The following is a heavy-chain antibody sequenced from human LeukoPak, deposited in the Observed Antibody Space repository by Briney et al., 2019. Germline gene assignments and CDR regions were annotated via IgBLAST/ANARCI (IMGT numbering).Heavy chain of an antibody. CDR1: GGSISSGGYS. V-gene: IGHV4-30-2*01. D-gene: IGHD1-26*01. Sequence: SETLSLTCAVSGGSISSGGYSWSWIRQPPGKGLEWIGYIYHSGSTYYNPSLKSRVTISVDTSKNQFSLKLSSVTAADTAVYYCARVVEWEVPHDAFDIWGQGTMVTVSS. CDR2: IYHSGST. CDR3: ARVVEWEVPHDAFDI. J-gene: IGHJ3*02.